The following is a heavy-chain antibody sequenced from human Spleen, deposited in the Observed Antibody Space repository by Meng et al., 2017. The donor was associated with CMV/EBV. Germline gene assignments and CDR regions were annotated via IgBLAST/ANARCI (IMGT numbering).Heavy chain of an antibody. J-gene: IGHJ6*02. CDR2: ISWNSGSI. CDR3: TKGSHYYYGMDV. V-gene: IGHV3-9*03. Sequence: SLKISCAASGFTFDDYAMHWVRQAPGKGLEWVSGISWNSGSIGYADSVKGRFTISRDNAKNSLYLQMNSLRAEDMALYYCTKGSHYYYGMDVWGQGTTVTVSS. CDR1: GFTFDDYA.